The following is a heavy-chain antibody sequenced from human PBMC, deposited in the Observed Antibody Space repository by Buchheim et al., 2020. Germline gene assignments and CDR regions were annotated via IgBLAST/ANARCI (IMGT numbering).Heavy chain of an antibody. CDR2: ISSSGSTR. D-gene: IGHD6-19*01. CDR1: GFTFSSFA. J-gene: IGHJ4*02. CDR3: ARDDTWLGNFDY. V-gene: IGHV3-48*03. Sequence: EVQLVESGGGLVQPGGSLRLSCAASGFTFSSFAMTWVRQAPGKGLEWISYISSSGSTRYYADSVKGRFTISRDNAKNSLVLQMNSLRAEDTAVYYCARDDTWLGNFDYWGQGTL.